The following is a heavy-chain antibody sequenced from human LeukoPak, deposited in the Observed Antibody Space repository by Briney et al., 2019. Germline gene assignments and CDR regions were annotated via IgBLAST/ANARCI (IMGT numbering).Heavy chain of an antibody. V-gene: IGHV3-74*01. J-gene: IGHJ6*02. CDR2: INNDGSSA. Sequence: GGSLRLSCAASGFTFNNYWIHWVRQVPGKGLVWVLRINNDGSSASYVDSVKGRFAISRDNAMNTLFLQMNSLRAEDTAVYYCARRGTGHGMDVWGQGTTVIVSS. CDR1: GFTFNNYW. D-gene: IGHD1-1*01. CDR3: ARRGTGHGMDV.